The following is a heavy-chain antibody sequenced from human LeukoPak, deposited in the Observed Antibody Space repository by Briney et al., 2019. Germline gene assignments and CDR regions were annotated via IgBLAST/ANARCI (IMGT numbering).Heavy chain of an antibody. CDR3: ITEWYDP. V-gene: IGHV3-15*01. J-gene: IGHJ5*02. CDR2: IKSKTDGGTT. Sequence: PGGSLRLSCAASGFTFSSYGMSWVRQAPGKGLEWICRIKSKTDGGTTDYAAPVKVRFTILRDDSKNTLYLQMNSLKTEDTALYYCITEWYDPWGQGTLVTVSS. CDR1: GFTFSSYG.